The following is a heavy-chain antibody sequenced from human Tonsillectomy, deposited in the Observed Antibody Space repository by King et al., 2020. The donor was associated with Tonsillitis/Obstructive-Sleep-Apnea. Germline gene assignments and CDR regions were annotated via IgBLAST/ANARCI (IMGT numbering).Heavy chain of an antibody. CDR1: GFTFSNYG. V-gene: IGHV3-30*03. CDR2: ISDDGSNK. Sequence: VQLVQSGGGVVQPGRSLRLSCAASGFTFSNYGMHWVRQAPGKGLEWVAVISDDGSNKYYADSVKGRFTISRDNSKNTLYLQVNSLRPEDTAMYYCTRDIEDIVVVVATFYYYYMDVWGKGTTVTVSS. J-gene: IGHJ6*03. D-gene: IGHD2-15*01. CDR3: TRDIEDIVVVVATFYYYYMDV.